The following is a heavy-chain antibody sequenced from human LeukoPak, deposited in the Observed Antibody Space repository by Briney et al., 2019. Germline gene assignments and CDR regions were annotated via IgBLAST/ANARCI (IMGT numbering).Heavy chain of an antibody. Sequence: SETLSLTCAVYGGSFSGYYWSWVRQPPGKGLEWIGEINHSGSTNYNPSLKRRVTISVDTSKNPFSLKLSSVTAADTAVYYCARGRVMNIAARRFTNWFDPWGQGTLVTVSS. CDR2: INHSGST. CDR1: GGSFSGYY. CDR3: ARGRVMNIAARRFTNWFDP. D-gene: IGHD6-6*01. V-gene: IGHV4-34*01. J-gene: IGHJ5*02.